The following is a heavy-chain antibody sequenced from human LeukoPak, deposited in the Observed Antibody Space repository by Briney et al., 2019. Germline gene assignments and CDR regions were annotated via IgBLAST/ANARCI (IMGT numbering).Heavy chain of an antibody. J-gene: IGHJ4*02. CDR3: AKDRACGQWNCQGSDY. D-gene: IGHD1-7*01. V-gene: IGHV3-30*04. CDR1: GFTFSSYA. CDR2: ISYDGSNK. Sequence: PGGSLRLSCAASGFTFSSYAMHWVRQAPGKGLEWVAVISYDGSNKYYADSVKGRFTISRDNSKNTLYLQMNNLRAEDTAVYYCAKDRACGQWNCQGSDYWGQGTLVTVSS.